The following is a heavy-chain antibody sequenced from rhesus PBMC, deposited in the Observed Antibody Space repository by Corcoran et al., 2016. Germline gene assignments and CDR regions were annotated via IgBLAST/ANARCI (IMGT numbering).Heavy chain of an antibody. D-gene: IGHD6-31*01. V-gene: IGHV4-169*01. CDR3: ARGAAAGTTFDY. CDR2: IDGSGSRP. CDR1: GGSISSSY. Sequence: QLQLQESGPGLVKPSETLSVTCAVSGGSISSSYWSWIRQAPGKGLAWSGYIDGSGSRPTSNPSLKRRVTLSVDTSKHQLSLKLSSVTAADTAVYYCARGAAAGTTFDYWGQGVLVTVSS. J-gene: IGHJ4*01.